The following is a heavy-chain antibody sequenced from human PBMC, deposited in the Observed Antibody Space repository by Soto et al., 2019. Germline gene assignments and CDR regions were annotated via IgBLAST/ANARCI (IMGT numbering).Heavy chain of an antibody. Sequence: HVQLVESGGGVVQPGTSLRLSCVASGFKFSYYCMHWVRQAPGKGLEWVAVISYDGDNIYYGDSVKGRFSISIDDSKNTVYLKMGRLSAEETADYYCAKSGTAVTTFWHFDHWGRGTPVSVSS. CDR3: AKSGTAVTTFWHFDH. V-gene: IGHV3-30*18. CDR2: ISYDGDNI. J-gene: IGHJ2*01. D-gene: IGHD4-17*01. CDR1: GFKFSYYC.